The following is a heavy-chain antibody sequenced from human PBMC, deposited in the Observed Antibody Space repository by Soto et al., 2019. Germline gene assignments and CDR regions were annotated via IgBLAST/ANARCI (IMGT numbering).Heavy chain of an antibody. J-gene: IGHJ6*02. D-gene: IGHD3-3*01. Sequence: GGSLRLSCAASGFTFSSYGMHWVRQAPGKGLEWVAVISYDGSNKYYADSVKGRFTISRDNSKNTLYLQMNSLRAEDTAVYYCAKDLGITIFGVVRYYYGMDVWGQGTTVTVSS. CDR2: ISYDGSNK. V-gene: IGHV3-30*18. CDR3: AKDLGITIFGVVRYYYGMDV. CDR1: GFTFSSYG.